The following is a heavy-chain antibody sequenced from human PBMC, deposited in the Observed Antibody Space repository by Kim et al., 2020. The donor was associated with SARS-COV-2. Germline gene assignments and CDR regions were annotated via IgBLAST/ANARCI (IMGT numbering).Heavy chain of an antibody. CDR3: ARDLGDILTGPWDY. CDR1: GYTFTSYG. D-gene: IGHD3-9*01. Sequence: ASVKVSCKASGYTFTSYGISWVRQAPGQGLECMGWISAYNGNTNYAQKLQGRVTMTTDTSTSTAYMELRSLRSDDTAVYYCARDLGDILTGPWDYWGQGTLVTVSS. CDR2: ISAYNGNT. V-gene: IGHV1-18*01. J-gene: IGHJ4*02.